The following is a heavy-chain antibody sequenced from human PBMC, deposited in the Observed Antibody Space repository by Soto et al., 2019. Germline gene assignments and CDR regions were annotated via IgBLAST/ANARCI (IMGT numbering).Heavy chain of an antibody. CDR2: IFYDGSKT. Sequence: PGGSLRLSCAASGFSFRDYGMHWVRQAPGKGLDWVAVIFYDGSKTDYADSVKGRFTISRDNSKNTLYLQMNSLRAEDTAVYYCARDRGYCSSTSCPRRYYYYYYGMDVWGQGATVTVSS. J-gene: IGHJ6*02. D-gene: IGHD2-2*01. V-gene: IGHV3-33*01. CDR1: GFSFRDYG. CDR3: ARDRGYCSSTSCPRRYYYYYYGMDV.